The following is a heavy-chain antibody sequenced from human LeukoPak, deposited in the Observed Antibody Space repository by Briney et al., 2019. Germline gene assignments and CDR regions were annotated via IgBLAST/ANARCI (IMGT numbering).Heavy chain of an antibody. CDR1: GFTFSSYW. D-gene: IGHD6-19*01. CDR3: ARDQGSGWLYYYYYYMDV. CDR2: IKQDGSEK. J-gene: IGHJ6*03. V-gene: IGHV3-7*01. Sequence: GGSLRLSCAASGFTFSSYWMSWVRQAPGKGLEWVANIKQDGSEKYYVDSVKGRFTISRDNAKNSLYLQMNSLRAEDTAVYYCARDQGSGWLYYYYYYMDVWGKGTTVTVSS.